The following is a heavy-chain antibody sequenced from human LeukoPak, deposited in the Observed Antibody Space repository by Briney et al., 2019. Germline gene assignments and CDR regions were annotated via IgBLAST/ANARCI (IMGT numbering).Heavy chain of an antibody. J-gene: IGHJ4*02. CDR3: TRRGYSPFDF. V-gene: IGHV3-15*01. D-gene: IGHD5-18*01. CDR2: IKSKTDGGAT. Sequence: PGGSLRLSCEASGFTFNNVWMNWVRQAPGKGLEWVGRIKSKTDGGATDYATPVKGRFTISRDDSKNTLYLQINSLKTEDTAVYYCTRRGYSPFDFWGQGTLVTVSS. CDR1: GFTFNNVW.